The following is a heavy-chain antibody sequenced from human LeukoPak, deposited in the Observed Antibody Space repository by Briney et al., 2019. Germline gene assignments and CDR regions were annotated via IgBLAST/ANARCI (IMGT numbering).Heavy chain of an antibody. CDR1: GYTLTELS. V-gene: IGHV1-24*01. D-gene: IGHD3-10*01. J-gene: IGHJ5*02. Sequence: ASVTVSCMVSGYTLTELSMHWVRQAPGKGLEWMGGFDPEDGETIYAQKFQGRVTMTEDTSTDTAYMELSSLRSEDTAVYYCATSPWGFGETRFDPWGQGTLVTVSS. CDR3: ATSPWGFGETRFDP. CDR2: FDPEDGET.